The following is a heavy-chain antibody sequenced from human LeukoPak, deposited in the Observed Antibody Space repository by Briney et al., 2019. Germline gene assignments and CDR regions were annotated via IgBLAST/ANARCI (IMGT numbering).Heavy chain of an antibody. D-gene: IGHD6-6*01. Sequence: PSETLSLTCTVSGGSISSHYWSWIRQPPGKGLEWIGYTYYSGSTNYNPSLKSRVTISVDTSKNQLSLKLSSVTAADTAVYYCAREGSSSSPGYYYYYMDVWGKGTTVTVSS. V-gene: IGHV4-59*11. CDR2: TYYSGST. J-gene: IGHJ6*03. CDR3: AREGSSSSPGYYYYYMDV. CDR1: GGSISSHY.